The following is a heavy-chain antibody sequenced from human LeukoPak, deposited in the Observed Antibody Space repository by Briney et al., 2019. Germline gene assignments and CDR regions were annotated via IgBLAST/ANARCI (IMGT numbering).Heavy chain of an antibody. D-gene: IGHD6-13*01. CDR1: GFNFNSYD. CDR3: ATSVTGYSSPFYY. CDR2: IRYDGSEK. J-gene: IGHJ4*02. V-gene: IGHV3-30*02. Sequence: PGGSLRLSCAASGFNFNSYDMQWVRQSPGKGLEWVTFIRYDGSEKYYVDSVEGRFTISRDNPKNTLYLQMNSLRAEDTAVYYCATSVTGYSSPFYYWGQGTLVTVSP.